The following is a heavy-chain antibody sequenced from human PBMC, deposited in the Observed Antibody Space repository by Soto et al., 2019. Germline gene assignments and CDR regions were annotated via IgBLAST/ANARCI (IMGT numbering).Heavy chain of an antibody. Sequence: TLSLTCTVSGGSITSAGYHWSWIRQHPGKGLEWIGYVHHRGSAYYSPSLESRVTISVDTSKNQFSLKLRSVTAADTAVYYCARRQHSPWDAPMITSYFDPWVQGTLVT. D-gene: IGHD3-16*01. CDR2: VHHRGSA. V-gene: IGHV4-31*03. CDR3: ARRQHSPWDAPMITSYFDP. CDR1: GGSITSAGYH. J-gene: IGHJ5*02.